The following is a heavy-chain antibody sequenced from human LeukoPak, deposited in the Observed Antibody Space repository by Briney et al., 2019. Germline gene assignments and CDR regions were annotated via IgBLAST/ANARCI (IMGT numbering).Heavy chain of an antibody. CDR3: ARDSREGYGDYHYYGMDV. CDR2: ISSSSSYI. V-gene: IGHV3-21*01. Sequence: NPGGSLRLSCAASGFTFSSYAMNWVRQAPGKGLEWVSSISSSSSYIYYADSVKGRFTISRDNAKNSLYLQMNSLRAEDTAVYYCARDSREGYGDYHYYGMDVWGQGTTVTVSS. CDR1: GFTFSSYA. D-gene: IGHD4-17*01. J-gene: IGHJ6*02.